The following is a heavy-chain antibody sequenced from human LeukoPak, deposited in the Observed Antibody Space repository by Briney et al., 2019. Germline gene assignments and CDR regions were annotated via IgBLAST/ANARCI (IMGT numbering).Heavy chain of an antibody. J-gene: IGHJ4*02. CDR2: IIPIFGTA. V-gene: IGHV1-69*06. CDR3: AGSDYYYDSSYYARGYFDY. D-gene: IGHD3-22*01. Sequence: ASVKVSCKASGYTFTSYGISWVRQAPGQGLEWMGGIIPIFGTANYAQKFQGRVTITADKSTSTAYMELSSLRSEDTAVYYCAGSDYYYDSSYYARGYFDYWGQGTLVTVSS. CDR1: GYTFTSYG.